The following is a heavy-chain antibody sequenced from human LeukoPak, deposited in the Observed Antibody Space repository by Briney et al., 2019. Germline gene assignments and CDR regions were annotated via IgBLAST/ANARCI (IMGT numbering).Heavy chain of an antibody. CDR2: IIPIFGTA. CDR1: GGTFTSYA. D-gene: IGHD3-9*01. Sequence: SVKLSCKASGGTFTSYAVSWVRQAPGQGLEWMGGIIPIFGTAKHAKKFQGRVTITTDESTSTASMELSSLRSEDTAVYYCASDILTGPYYYYYYMDVGGKGTTATVS. J-gene: IGHJ6*03. CDR3: ASDILTGPYYYYYYMDV. V-gene: IGHV1-69*05.